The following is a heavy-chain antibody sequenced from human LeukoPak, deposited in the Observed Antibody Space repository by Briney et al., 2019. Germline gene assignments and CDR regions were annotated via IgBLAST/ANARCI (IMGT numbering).Heavy chain of an antibody. CDR2: INPNSGGT. D-gene: IGHD1-14*01. Sequence: ASVKVSCKTSGYSFTGYYIHWVRQAPGQGLEWMGWINPNSGGTNYAQKFQGGVTLTRDTSISTAYMELSRLRSDDTAVYYCARGPENGYYYYYMDVWGKGTTVTVSS. CDR3: ARGPENGYYYYYMDV. J-gene: IGHJ6*03. V-gene: IGHV1-2*02. CDR1: GYSFTGYY.